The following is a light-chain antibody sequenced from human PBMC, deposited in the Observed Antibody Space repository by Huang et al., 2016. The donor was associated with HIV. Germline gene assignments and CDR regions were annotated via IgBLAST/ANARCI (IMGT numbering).Light chain of an antibody. V-gene: IGKV1-NL1*01. J-gene: IGKJ2*01. CDR1: QAISNS. CDR2: GVS. Sequence: DIQMTQSPSSLSASVGDRVTITCRASQAISNSLAWYQQKPGRAPKLLIYGVSTLDTGVPSRFSGGGSQTDFTLTITSRQPEDFATYYCQQYYSTLPYTFGPGTKLEIK. CDR3: QQYYSTLPYT.